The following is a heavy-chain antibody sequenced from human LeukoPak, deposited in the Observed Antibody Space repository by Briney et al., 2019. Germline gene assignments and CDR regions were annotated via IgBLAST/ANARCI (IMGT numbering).Heavy chain of an antibody. V-gene: IGHV4-61*02. Sequence: SETLSLTCTVSGGSISSGSYYWSWIRQPAGKGLESIGRIYTSGSTNYNPSLKSRVTISVDTSKNQFSLKLISVTAADTAVYYCARDYGDYDFWSGYSRQYYYYMDVWRKGTTVTVSS. CDR1: GGSISSGSYY. CDR3: ARDYGDYDFWSGYSRQYYYYMDV. CDR2: IYTSGST. D-gene: IGHD3-3*01. J-gene: IGHJ6*03.